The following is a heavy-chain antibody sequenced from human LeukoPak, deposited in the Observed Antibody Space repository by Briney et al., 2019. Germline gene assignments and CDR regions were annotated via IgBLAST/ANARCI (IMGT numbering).Heavy chain of an antibody. Sequence: GRSLRLSCAASGFTFDDYAMHWVRQAPGKGLEWVSGISWNSGSIGYADSVKGRFTISRDNAKNSLYLHMNSLRDEDTAVYFCARDFYYRLDLWGQGTLVTVSS. CDR1: GFTFDDYA. V-gene: IGHV3-9*01. J-gene: IGHJ5*02. CDR3: ARDFYYRLDL. CDR2: ISWNSGSI. D-gene: IGHD3-10*01.